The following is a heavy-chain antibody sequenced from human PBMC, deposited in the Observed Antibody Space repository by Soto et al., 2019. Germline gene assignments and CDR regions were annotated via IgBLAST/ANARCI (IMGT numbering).Heavy chain of an antibody. D-gene: IGHD3-10*01. CDR2: IIRIFGTP. J-gene: IGHJ6*02. CDR1: GGTFSSYA. V-gene: IGHV1-69*12. CDR3: SRQGSNEYYYYGMDV. Sequence: QVQLVQSGAEVKKPGSSVKVSCKASGGTFSSYAINWVRQAPGQGLEWMGGIIRIFGTPDYAQRFQGRVTITADESTSTAYMELSSLRSEDTVVFYCSRQGSNEYYYYGMDVSGQGTTVTVSS.